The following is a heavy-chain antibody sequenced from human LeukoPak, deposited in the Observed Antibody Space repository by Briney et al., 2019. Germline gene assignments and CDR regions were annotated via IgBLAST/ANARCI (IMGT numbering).Heavy chain of an antibody. J-gene: IGHJ5*02. D-gene: IGHD2-2*01. Sequence: GGSLRLSCAASGFTFSSYGMHWVRQAPGKGLEWVAVISYDGSNKYYADSVKGRFTISRDNSKNTLYLQMNSLRAEDTAVYYCAKDFEYWRVVVVPAANDIRWFDPWGQGTLVTVSS. CDR1: GFTFSSYG. CDR2: ISYDGSNK. V-gene: IGHV3-30*18. CDR3: AKDFEYWRVVVVPAANDIRWFDP.